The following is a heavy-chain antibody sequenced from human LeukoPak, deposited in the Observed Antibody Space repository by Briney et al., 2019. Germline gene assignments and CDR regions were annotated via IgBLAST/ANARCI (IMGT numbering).Heavy chain of an antibody. D-gene: IGHD3-3*01. CDR3: ARDGYYDFWSGNLDV. CDR2: IYTSGST. Sequence: SETLSLTCTVSGGSISSYYWSWIRQPAGKGLEWIGRIYTSGSTNYNPSLKSRVTMSVDTPKNQFSLKLSSVTAADTAVYYCARDGYYDFWSGNLDVWGKGTTVTVSS. V-gene: IGHV4-4*07. CDR1: GGSISSYY. J-gene: IGHJ6*03.